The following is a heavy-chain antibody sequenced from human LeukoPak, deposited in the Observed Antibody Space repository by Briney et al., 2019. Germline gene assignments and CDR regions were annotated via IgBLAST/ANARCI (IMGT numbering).Heavy chain of an antibody. CDR1: GGSISSYY. CDR3: ARRLSYYYDSSGYYGYYFDY. Sequence: SETLSLTCTVSGGSISSYYWSWIRQPPGKGLEWIGYIYYSGSTNYNPSLKSRVTISVDTSKNQFSLKLSSVTAADTAVYYCARRLSYYYDSSGYYGYYFDYWGQGTLVTVAS. CDR2: IYYSGST. D-gene: IGHD3-22*01. V-gene: IGHV4-59*08. J-gene: IGHJ4*02.